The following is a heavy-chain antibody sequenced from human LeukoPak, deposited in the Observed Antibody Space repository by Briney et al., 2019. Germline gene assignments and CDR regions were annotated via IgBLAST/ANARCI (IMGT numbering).Heavy chain of an antibody. CDR2: IYYSGST. CDR3: ASKAYYYDRRGYSSFDY. J-gene: IGHJ4*02. Sequence: SETLSLTRTVSGGSISSYYWSGIRQPPGKGLEWIGYIYYSGSTNYNPSLKSRVTISVDTSKNQFSLKLSSVTAADTAVYYCASKAYYYDRRGYSSFDYWRQGILVTVSS. CDR1: GGSISSYY. D-gene: IGHD3-22*01. V-gene: IGHV4-59*01.